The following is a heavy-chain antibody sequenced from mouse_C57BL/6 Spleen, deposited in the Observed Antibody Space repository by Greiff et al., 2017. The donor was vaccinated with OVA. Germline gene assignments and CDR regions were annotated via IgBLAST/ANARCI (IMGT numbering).Heavy chain of an antibody. CDR3: ARAGGSSPWFAY. J-gene: IGHJ3*01. CDR2: INPYNGGT. Sequence: EVQRVESGPVLVKPGASVKMSCKASGYTFTDYYMNWVKQSHGKSLEWIGVINPYNGGTSYNQKFKGKATLTVDKSSSTAYMELNSLTSEDSAVYYWARAGGSSPWFAYWGQGTLVTVSA. CDR1: GYTFTDYY. D-gene: IGHD1-1*01. V-gene: IGHV1-19*01.